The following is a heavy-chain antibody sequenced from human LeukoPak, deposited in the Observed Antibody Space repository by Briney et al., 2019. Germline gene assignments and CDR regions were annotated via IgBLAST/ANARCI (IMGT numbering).Heavy chain of an antibody. CDR3: ARDRSHNYYDSSGLDY. CDR2: ISSSSSYI. V-gene: IGHV3-21*01. Sequence: PGGSLRLSCAASGFTFSSYSMNWVRQAPGKGLEWVSSISSSSSYIYYADSVKGRFTISRDNAKNSLYLQMNSLRAEDTAVYYCARDRSHNYYDSSGLDYWGQGTLVTVSS. CDR1: GFTFSSYS. J-gene: IGHJ4*02. D-gene: IGHD3-22*01.